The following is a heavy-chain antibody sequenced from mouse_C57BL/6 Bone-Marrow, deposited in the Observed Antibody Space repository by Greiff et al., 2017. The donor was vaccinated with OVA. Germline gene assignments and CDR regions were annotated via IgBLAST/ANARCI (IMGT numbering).Heavy chain of an antibody. V-gene: IGHV14-4*01. D-gene: IGHD2-5*01. CDR3: TPYYSTTMDY. CDR2: IDPENGDT. J-gene: IGHJ4*01. CDR1: GFNIKDDY. Sequence: VQLQQSGAELVRPGASVKLSCTASGFNIKDDYMHWVKQRPEQGLEWIGWIDPENGDTEYASKFQGKATITADTSSHTAYLQLSSLTSEDTAVYYCTPYYSTTMDYWGQGTSVTVSS.